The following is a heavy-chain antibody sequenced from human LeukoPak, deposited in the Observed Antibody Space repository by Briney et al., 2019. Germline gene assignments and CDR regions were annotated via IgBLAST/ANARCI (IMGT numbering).Heavy chain of an antibody. CDR2: ISAYNGNT. CDR3: ARVGRRAPWEMHCSGGSCYSEYNWFDP. Sequence: ASVKVSCKASGYTFTSYGISWVRQAPGQGLEWMGWISAYNGNTNYAQKLQGRVTMTTDTSTSTAYMELRSLRSDDTAVYYCARVGRRAPWEMHCSGGSCYSEYNWFDPWGQGTLVTVSS. J-gene: IGHJ5*02. D-gene: IGHD2-15*01. V-gene: IGHV1-18*01. CDR1: GYTFTSYG.